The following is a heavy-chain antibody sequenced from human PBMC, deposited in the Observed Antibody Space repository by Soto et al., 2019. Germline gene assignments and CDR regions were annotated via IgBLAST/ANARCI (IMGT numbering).Heavy chain of an antibody. J-gene: IGHJ4*02. D-gene: IGHD6-19*01. CDR3: AQVHGWPGIDF. Sequence: QLQESGPGLVKSSETMSLTCTASGASISSRYWSWVRQPPGKGLEWSGHIYNGESAKYNPSLTSRVTISVDTTKYQVSLNLGSATDADTDVYSCAQVHGWPGIDFWGQGILVTVSS. V-gene: IGHV4-59*01. CDR2: IYNGESA. CDR1: GASISSRY.